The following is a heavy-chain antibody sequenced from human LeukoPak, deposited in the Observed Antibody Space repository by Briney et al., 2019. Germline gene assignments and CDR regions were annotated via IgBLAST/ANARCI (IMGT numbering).Heavy chain of an antibody. D-gene: IGHD6-19*01. CDR1: GGSFSGYY. J-gene: IGHJ4*02. Sequence: ETLSLTCAVYGGSFSGYYWSWVRQAPGKGLEWVSAISGSGGSTYYADSVKGRFTISRDNSKNTLYLQMNSLRAEDTAVYYCAKDGRAVAGTPYYFDYWGQGTLVTVSS. V-gene: IGHV3-23*01. CDR2: ISGSGGST. CDR3: AKDGRAVAGTPYYFDY.